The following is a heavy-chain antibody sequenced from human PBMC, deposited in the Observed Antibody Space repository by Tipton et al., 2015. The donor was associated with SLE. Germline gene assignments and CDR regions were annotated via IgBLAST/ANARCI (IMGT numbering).Heavy chain of an antibody. D-gene: IGHD6-19*01. CDR2: IYSGGRT. Sequence: SLRLSCAASGFTVSSNYMSWVRQAPGKGLEWVSVIYSGGRTYYADCVKGRFTISRDNSKNTLYLQMNSLRAEDTAVYYCAKALPLTVAYFDYWGQGTLVTVSS. J-gene: IGHJ4*02. V-gene: IGHV3-53*01. CDR3: AKALPLTVAYFDY. CDR1: GFTVSSNY.